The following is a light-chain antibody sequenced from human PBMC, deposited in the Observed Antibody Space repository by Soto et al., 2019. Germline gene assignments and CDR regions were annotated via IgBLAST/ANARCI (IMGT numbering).Light chain of an antibody. J-gene: IGKJ2*01. CDR2: KAS. CDR3: QQYDSHSYT. Sequence: DIQMTQSPSTLSASVGDRATITCRASQSISSWLAWYQHKPGKAPNLLIYKASSLKSGVPSRFSGSGSGTEFTLTISSLQPDDFATYYCQQYDSHSYTFGQGTKLEIK. CDR1: QSISSW. V-gene: IGKV1-5*03.